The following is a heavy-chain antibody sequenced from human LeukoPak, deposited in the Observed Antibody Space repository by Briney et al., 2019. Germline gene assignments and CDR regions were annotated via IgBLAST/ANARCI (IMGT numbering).Heavy chain of an antibody. CDR2: ISSSGST. V-gene: IGHV4-61*02. CDR1: GDSISSGDYY. Sequence: SETLSLTCTVSGDSISSGDYYWSWIRQPAGKGLEWIGRISSSGSTNYNPSLKSRVTISVDTSKNQFSLKLSSVTAADTAVYYCARGRETGPFYYYYYMDVWGKGTTVTVSS. CDR3: ARGRETGPFYYYYYMDV. J-gene: IGHJ6*03. D-gene: IGHD1-26*01.